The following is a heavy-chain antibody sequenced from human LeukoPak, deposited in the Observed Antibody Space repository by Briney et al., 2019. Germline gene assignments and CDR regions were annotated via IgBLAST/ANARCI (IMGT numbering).Heavy chain of an antibody. Sequence: GWSLRLSCAASGFSLSDYYMGWIRQAPGKGLEWVSYISSSGSMMYYADSVKGRLTISRDNAKNSLYLQMDSLRAEDTAVYYCVRESGYSYASWGQGTMVTVSS. CDR3: VRESGYSYAS. J-gene: IGHJ3*01. CDR1: GFSLSDYY. V-gene: IGHV3-11*04. CDR2: ISSSGSMM. D-gene: IGHD5-18*01.